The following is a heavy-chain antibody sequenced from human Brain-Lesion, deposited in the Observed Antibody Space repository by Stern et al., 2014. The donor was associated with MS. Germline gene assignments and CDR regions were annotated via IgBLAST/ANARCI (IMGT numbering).Heavy chain of an antibody. J-gene: IGHJ6*02. V-gene: IGHV1-2*02. CDR2: INPNAGGT. Sequence: QLVQSGAEVKKPGASVKVSCKTSGYIFTGYYIHWVRQAPGQGLEWMAWINPNAGGTKYAQKFQGRVTMSRDTSISTAYVELSSLTSDDTAVYYCARDQRGITIFGVVTDYYYLGMDVGGQGTTVTVSS. CDR1: GYIFTGYY. CDR3: ARDQRGITIFGVVTDYYYLGMDV. D-gene: IGHD3-3*01.